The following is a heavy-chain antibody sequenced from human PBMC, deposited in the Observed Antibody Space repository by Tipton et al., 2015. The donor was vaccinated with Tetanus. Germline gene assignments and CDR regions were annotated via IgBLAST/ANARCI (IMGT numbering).Heavy chain of an antibody. Sequence: SLRLSCAASGFTFSSYWMSWVRQAPGEGLEWVANIKQDGSEKYYVDSVKGRFTISRDNAKNSLYLQMNSLRAEDTAVYYCARDSKRSGYYSYYYYYGMDVWGQGTTVTVSS. CDR3: ARDSKRSGYYSYYYYYGMDV. D-gene: IGHD3-22*01. CDR1: GFTFSSYW. CDR2: IKQDGSEK. V-gene: IGHV3-7*03. J-gene: IGHJ6*02.